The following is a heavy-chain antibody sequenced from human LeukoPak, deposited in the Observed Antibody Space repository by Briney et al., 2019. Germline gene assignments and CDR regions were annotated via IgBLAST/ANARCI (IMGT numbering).Heavy chain of an antibody. D-gene: IGHD6-19*01. Sequence: ASVKVSCKASGYTFTSYGISWVRQAPGQGLEWMGWISAYNGNTNYAQKLQGRVTMTTDTSTSTAYMELRSLRSDDTAVYYCARVGAYSSGWYLVDAFDIWGQGTMVTVSS. J-gene: IGHJ3*02. CDR1: GYTFTSYG. CDR2: ISAYNGNT. V-gene: IGHV1-18*01. CDR3: ARVGAYSSGWYLVDAFDI.